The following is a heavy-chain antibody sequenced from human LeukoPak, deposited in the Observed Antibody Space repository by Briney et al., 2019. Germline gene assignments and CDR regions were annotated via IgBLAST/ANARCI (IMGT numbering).Heavy chain of an antibody. CDR3: ARVRYSSGWFFDY. V-gene: IGHV1-3*01. CDR1: GYTFTSYA. CDR2: INAGDGNT. J-gene: IGHJ4*02. Sequence: ASVKVSCKASGYTFTSYAMHWVRQAPGQRLEWMGWINAGDGNTKYSQKFQGRVTITRDTSASTAYMELSSLRSEDTAVYYCARVRYSSGWFFDYWGQGTLVTVSS. D-gene: IGHD6-19*01.